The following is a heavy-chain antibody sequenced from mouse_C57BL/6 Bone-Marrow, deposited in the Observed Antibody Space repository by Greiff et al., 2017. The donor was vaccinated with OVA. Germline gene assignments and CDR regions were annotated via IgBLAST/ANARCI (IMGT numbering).Heavy chain of an antibody. CDR1: GYTFTDYY. V-gene: IGHV1-19*01. Sequence: VQLQQSGPVLVKPGASVKMSCKASGYTFTDYYMNWVKQSPGKSLEWIGVINPYNGGTSYNQKFTGKATLTVDKSSSTAYMELNSLTSEDSAVYYCASAYYSNQYYAMDYWGQGTSVTVSS. D-gene: IGHD2-5*01. CDR3: ASAYYSNQYYAMDY. J-gene: IGHJ4*01. CDR2: INPYNGGT.